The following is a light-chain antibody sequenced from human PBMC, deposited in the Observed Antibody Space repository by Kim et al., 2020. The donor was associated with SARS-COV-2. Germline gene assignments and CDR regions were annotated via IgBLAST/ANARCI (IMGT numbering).Light chain of an antibody. J-gene: IGLJ3*02. CDR1: SSDIGVYNY. CDR2: DVS. Sequence: QSALTQPASVSGSPGQSITFSCTGTSSDIGVYNYVSWYQQRPDKAPKLMIYDVSKRPSGVSNRFSGSKSGNTASLTISGLQAEDEADYYCSSYTRSSTWVFGGGTKVTVL. V-gene: IGLV2-14*01. CDR3: SSYTRSSTWV.